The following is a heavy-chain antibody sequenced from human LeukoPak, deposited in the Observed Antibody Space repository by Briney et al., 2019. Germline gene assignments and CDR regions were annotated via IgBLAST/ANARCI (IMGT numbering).Heavy chain of an antibody. CDR3: ARGSSSWSTQLDY. CDR2: ISYVGDNK. D-gene: IGHD6-13*01. J-gene: IGHJ4*02. CDR1: GFTFSSYA. Sequence: GGSLRLPCAASGFTFSSYAMHWVRQAPGKGLEWVTVISYVGDNKYYADSVKGRFTISRDNSKNTLYLQMNSLRVEDTAVYYCARGSSSWSTQLDYWGQGTLVTVSS. V-gene: IGHV3-30-3*01.